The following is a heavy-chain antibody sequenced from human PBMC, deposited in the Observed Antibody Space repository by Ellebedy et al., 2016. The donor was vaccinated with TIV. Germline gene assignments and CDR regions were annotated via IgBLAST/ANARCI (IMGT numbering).Heavy chain of an antibody. CDR1: GFTFHYYA. V-gene: IGHV3-9*01. D-gene: IGHD3-22*01. Sequence: GGSLRLSXAASGFTFHYYAMHWVRQAPGKGLEWVSGITLNSNRIAYADSVKGRFTISRDNAKNSLYLQMNSLRAEDTALYYCAKDNYDSSGYIDYWGQGTLVTVSP. J-gene: IGHJ4*02. CDR3: AKDNYDSSGYIDY. CDR2: ITLNSNRI.